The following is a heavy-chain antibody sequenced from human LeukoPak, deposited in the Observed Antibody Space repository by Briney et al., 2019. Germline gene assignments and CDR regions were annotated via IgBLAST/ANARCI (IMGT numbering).Heavy chain of an antibody. V-gene: IGHV1-46*01. CDR3: ARDWIGYVDY. D-gene: IGHD3-10*01. CDR2: INPSGGST. Sequence: ASVKVSCKASGYTFTGYYMHWVRQAPGQGLEWMGIINPSGGSTSYAQKFQGRVTMTRDTSTTTVYMELSRLRSEDTAVYYCARDWIGYVDYWGQGTLVTVSS. J-gene: IGHJ4*02. CDR1: GYTFTGYY.